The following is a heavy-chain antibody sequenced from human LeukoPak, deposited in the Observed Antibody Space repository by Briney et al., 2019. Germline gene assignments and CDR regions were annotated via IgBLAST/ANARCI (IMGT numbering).Heavy chain of an antibody. J-gene: IGHJ4*02. CDR1: GFTFDDYG. Sequence: GGSLRLSCAASGFTFDDYGMSWVRQAPGKGLEWVSGINWNGGSTGYADSVKGRFTTSRDNAKNSLYLQMNSLRAEDTALYHCARASGEYYFDYWGQGTLVTVSS. D-gene: IGHD3-10*01. V-gene: IGHV3-20*01. CDR3: ARASGEYYFDY. CDR2: INWNGGST.